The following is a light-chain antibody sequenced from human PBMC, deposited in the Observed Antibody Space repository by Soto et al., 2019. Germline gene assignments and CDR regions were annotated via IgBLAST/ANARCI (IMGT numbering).Light chain of an antibody. CDR2: GAS. Sequence: EIVLTQSPGTLSLSPGERATISCSARQSVSSDSLAWYQQKPGQAPRLLISGASSRATGIPDRFSGGGSGTDFTLTISRLEPEDFAVYYCQQYGSSPPLTFGGGNKVEIK. CDR1: QSVSSDS. CDR3: QQYGSSPPLT. V-gene: IGKV3-20*01. J-gene: IGKJ4*01.